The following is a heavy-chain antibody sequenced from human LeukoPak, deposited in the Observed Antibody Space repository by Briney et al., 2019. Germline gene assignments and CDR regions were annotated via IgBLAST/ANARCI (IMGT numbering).Heavy chain of an antibody. Sequence: SETLSLTCTVSGGSISSYYWSWIRQPPGKGLEWIGYIYTSGSTNYNPSLKSRVTISVDTSKNLFSLKLRSVTAADTAVYYCARSGRGYSYGPMYYFDYWGRGTLVTVSS. CDR2: IYTSGST. J-gene: IGHJ4*02. CDR1: GGSISSYY. D-gene: IGHD5-18*01. CDR3: ARSGRGYSYGPMYYFDY. V-gene: IGHV4-4*08.